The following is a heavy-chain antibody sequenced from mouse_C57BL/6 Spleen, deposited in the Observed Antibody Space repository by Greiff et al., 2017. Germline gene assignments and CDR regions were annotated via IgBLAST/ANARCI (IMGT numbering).Heavy chain of an antibody. CDR1: GYTFTEYT. J-gene: IGHJ4*01. V-gene: IGHV1-62-2*01. Sequence: QVQLQQSGAELVKPGASVKLSCKASGYTFTEYTIHWVKQRSGQGLEWIGWFYPGSGSIKYNEKFKDKATLTADKSSSTVYMELSRLTSEDAAVYLCARHESYYGSSYDYAMDDWGQGTSVTVSS. CDR2: FYPGSGSI. CDR3: ARHESYYGSSYDYAMDD. D-gene: IGHD1-1*01.